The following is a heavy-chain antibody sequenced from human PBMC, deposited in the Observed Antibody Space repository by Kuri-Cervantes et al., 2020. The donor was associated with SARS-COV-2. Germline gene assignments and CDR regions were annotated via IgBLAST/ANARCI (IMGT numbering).Heavy chain of an antibody. CDR2: ISSSSSYT. CDR1: GFTFSDYY. J-gene: IGHJ6*02. V-gene: IGHV3-11*06. D-gene: IGHD4-17*01. CDR3: ARGLRDGDYLYYYYGMDV. Sequence: GGSLRLSCAASGFTFSDYYMSWIRQAPGKGLEWVSYISSSSSYTNYADSVKGRFTISRDNAKSSLYLQMNSLRAEDTAVYYCARGLRDGDYLYYYYGMDVWGQGTTVTVSS.